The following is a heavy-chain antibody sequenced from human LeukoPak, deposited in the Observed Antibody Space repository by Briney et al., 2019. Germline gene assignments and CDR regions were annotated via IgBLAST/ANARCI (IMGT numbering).Heavy chain of an antibody. CDR3: ARITIFGVVIRSSDAFDI. V-gene: IGHV1-18*01. CDR1: GYTFTSYG. D-gene: IGHD3-3*01. J-gene: IGHJ3*02. Sequence: GASVKVSCKASGYTFTSYGISWVRQAPGQGLEWMGWISAYNGNTNYAQKLQGRVTMTTDTSTSTAYMELRSLRSDDTAVYYCARITIFGVVIRSSDAFDIWGQGTMVTVSS. CDR2: ISAYNGNT.